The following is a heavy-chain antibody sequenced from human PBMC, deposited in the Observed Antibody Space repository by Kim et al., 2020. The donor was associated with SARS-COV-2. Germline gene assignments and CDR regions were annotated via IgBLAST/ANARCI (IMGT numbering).Heavy chain of an antibody. D-gene: IGHD3-22*01. Sequence: VKGRFTISRDNSKNTLYLQMNSVRAEDTAVYYCARDYYDSSGYYNNWFDPWGQGTLVTVSS. J-gene: IGHJ5*02. V-gene: IGHV3-30*01. CDR3: ARDYYDSSGYYNNWFDP.